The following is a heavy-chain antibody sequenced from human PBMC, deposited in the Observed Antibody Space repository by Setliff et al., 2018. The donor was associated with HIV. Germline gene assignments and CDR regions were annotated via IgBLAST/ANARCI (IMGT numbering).Heavy chain of an antibody. CDR3: VKGGVYSSRWFGDYFDF. CDR2: ISSSTRYI. CDR1: GFTVSDTH. J-gene: IGHJ4*02. V-gene: IGHV3-21*04. D-gene: IGHD6-13*01. Sequence: GGSLRLSCAASGFTVSDTHMTWVRQAPGKGLEWVSSISSSTRYIYYADSVKGRFTISRDNAKNSLYLQMNSLRVEDMAVYYCVKGGVYSSRWFGDYFDFWGQGALVTVSS.